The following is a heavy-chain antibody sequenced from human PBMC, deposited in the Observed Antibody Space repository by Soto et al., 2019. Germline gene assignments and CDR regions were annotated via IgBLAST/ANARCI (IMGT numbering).Heavy chain of an antibody. V-gene: IGHV3-7*01. J-gene: IGHJ4*02. CDR1: GFTLSSYW. CDR2: VKHDGSEK. Sequence: EVQLVESGGGLVQPGGSLRLSCAASGFTLSSYWMSWVRQAPGKGLEWVAHVKHDGSEKYYVGSVRGRFTISRDNAKNSLSLQMSSLRAEDTAVYFCVREAYGDYFFDHWGQGTLVTVSS. CDR3: VREAYGDYFFDH. D-gene: IGHD4-17*01.